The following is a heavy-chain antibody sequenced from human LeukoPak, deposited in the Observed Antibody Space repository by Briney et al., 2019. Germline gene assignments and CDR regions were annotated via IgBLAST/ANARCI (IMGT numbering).Heavy chain of an antibody. Sequence: PGGSLRPSCAASGFTFSSYGMHWVRQAPGKGLEWVAVIRYDGSNKYYADSVKGRFTISRDNSKNTLYLQMNSLRAEDTAVYYCARDLLTAMPFDYWGQGTLVTVSS. V-gene: IGHV3-33*01. CDR2: IRYDGSNK. CDR3: ARDLLTAMPFDY. J-gene: IGHJ4*02. CDR1: GFTFSSYG. D-gene: IGHD2-2*01.